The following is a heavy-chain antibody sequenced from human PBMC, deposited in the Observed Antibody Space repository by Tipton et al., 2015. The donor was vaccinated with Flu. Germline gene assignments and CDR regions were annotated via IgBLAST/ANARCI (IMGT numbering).Heavy chain of an antibody. V-gene: IGHV4-59*01. D-gene: IGHD6-19*01. J-gene: IGHJ1*01. Sequence: TLSLTCTVSGGSISSYYWSWIRKPPGKGMEWIGYIYYSGSTNYNPSLKSRVTISVDTSKNQFSLKLSSVTAAGTVVYYCARGRRYSSGWYESSWHFQPWGQGTLVPVSS. CDR1: GGSISSYY. CDR3: ARGRRYSSGWYESSWHFQP. CDR2: IYYSGST.